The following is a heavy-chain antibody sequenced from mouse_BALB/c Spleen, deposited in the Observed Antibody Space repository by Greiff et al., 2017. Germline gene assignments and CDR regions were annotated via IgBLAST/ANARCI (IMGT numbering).Heavy chain of an antibody. CDR2: ISSGGSYT. V-gene: IGHV5-6*01. CDR1: GFTFSSYG. D-gene: IGHD4-1*01. J-gene: IGHJ4*01. Sequence: EVHLVESGGDLVKPGGSLKLSCAASGFTFSSYGMSWVRQTPDKRLEWVATISSGGSYTYYPDSVKGRFTISRDNAKNTLYLQMSSLKSEDTAMYYCARQLDYYAMDYWGQGTSVTVSS. CDR3: ARQLDYYAMDY.